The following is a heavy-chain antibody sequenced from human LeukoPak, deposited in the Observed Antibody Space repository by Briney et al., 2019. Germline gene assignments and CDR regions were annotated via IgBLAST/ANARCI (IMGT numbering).Heavy chain of an antibody. V-gene: IGHV3-48*03. CDR2: ISRSGATI. J-gene: IGHJ4*02. Sequence: GGSLRLSCAASGFTFSSYGMNWVRQAPGKGPEWISYISRSGATIYYADSVKGRFTISRDNARNSLYLQMSSLGAEDTAIYYCSRDRGGGDIYFDYWGQGTLVTVSS. CDR1: GFTFSSYG. D-gene: IGHD2-21*02. CDR3: SRDRGGGDIYFDY.